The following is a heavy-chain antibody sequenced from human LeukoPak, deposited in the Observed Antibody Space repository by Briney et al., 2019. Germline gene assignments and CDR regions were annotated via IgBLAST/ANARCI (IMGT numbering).Heavy chain of an antibody. Sequence: GGSLRLSCAASGFTFSSYAMHWVRQAPGKGLEWVAVISYDGSNKYYADSVKGRFTISRDNSKNTLYLQMNSLRAEDTAVYYCARDKIVVGPRWRSFDYWGQGTLVTVSS. CDR3: ARDKIVVGPRWRSFDY. CDR2: ISYDGSNK. CDR1: GFTFSSYA. J-gene: IGHJ4*02. D-gene: IGHD3-22*01. V-gene: IGHV3-30*04.